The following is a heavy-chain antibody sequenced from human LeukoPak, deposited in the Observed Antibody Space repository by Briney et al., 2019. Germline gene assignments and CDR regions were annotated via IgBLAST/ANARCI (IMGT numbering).Heavy chain of an antibody. CDR1: GGSFSGYY. Sequence: PSETLSLTCAVYGGSFSGYYWSWIRQPPGKGLEWIGEINHSGSTNYNLSLKSRVTISVDTSKSQFSLKLSSVTAADTAVYYCARGQEIGDAFDIWGQGTMVTVSS. CDR2: INHSGST. CDR3: ARGQEIGDAFDI. J-gene: IGHJ3*02. D-gene: IGHD3-22*01. V-gene: IGHV4-34*01.